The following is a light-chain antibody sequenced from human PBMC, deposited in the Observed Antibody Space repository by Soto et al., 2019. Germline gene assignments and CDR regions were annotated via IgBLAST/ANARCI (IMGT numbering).Light chain of an antibody. Sequence: QSVLTQPPSVSGAPGQRVSISCTGSNSNIGAGYDVHWYQQLPNTAPKLLIYDDFHRPSGVPDRFSGSRSGISGSLAITGLQTEDEADYYCQSYDSSLSAYVFGTGTKLTVL. J-gene: IGLJ1*01. V-gene: IGLV1-40*01. CDR1: NSNIGAGYD. CDR2: DDF. CDR3: QSYDSSLSAYV.